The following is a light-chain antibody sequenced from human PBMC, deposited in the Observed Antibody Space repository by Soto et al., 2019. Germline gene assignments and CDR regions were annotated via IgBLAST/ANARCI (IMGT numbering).Light chain of an antibody. CDR1: QSVSSSF. J-gene: IGKJ5*01. Sequence: EIVLTQSPGTLSLSPGERATLSCMASQSVSSSFLAWYQHKSGQAPRLLIYGASSRATGIPDRFSGSGSGTDFTLTISRLEPEDFAVYYCQQYGSSQITFGQGTRLEIK. CDR3: QQYGSSQIT. V-gene: IGKV3-20*01. CDR2: GAS.